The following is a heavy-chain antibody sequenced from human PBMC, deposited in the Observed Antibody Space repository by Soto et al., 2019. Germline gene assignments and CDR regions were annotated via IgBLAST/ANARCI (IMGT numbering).Heavy chain of an antibody. CDR3: ARETYYDFWSGYYPHYYYGMDV. D-gene: IGHD3-3*01. CDR2: TYYRSKWYN. V-gene: IGHV6-1*01. J-gene: IGHJ6*02. CDR1: GDSVSSNSAA. Sequence: PSQTLSLTCVISGDSVSSNSAAWNWIRQSPSRGLEWLGRTYYRSKWYNDYAVSVKSRITINPDTSKNQFSLQLNSVTPEDTAVYYCARETYYDFWSGYYPHYYYGMDVWGQGTTVTVSS.